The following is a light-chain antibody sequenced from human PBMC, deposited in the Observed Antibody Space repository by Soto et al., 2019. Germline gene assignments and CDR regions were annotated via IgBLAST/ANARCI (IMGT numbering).Light chain of an antibody. CDR2: DDT. J-gene: IGLJ2*01. CDR1: NIGSKG. Sequence: SYELTQPPSVSVAPGQTARITCTGNNIGSKGVHWYQQKPGQAPLLVVYDDTNRPSGIPERFSGSDSGNTATQTIPRVEAGDEADYYCQVWDGGHVLFGGGTKLTVL. CDR3: QVWDGGHVL. V-gene: IGLV3-21*02.